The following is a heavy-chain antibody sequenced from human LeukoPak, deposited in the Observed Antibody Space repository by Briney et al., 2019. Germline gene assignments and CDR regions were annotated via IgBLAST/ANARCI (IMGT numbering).Heavy chain of an antibody. CDR3: ARVVARLFYFDY. Sequence: GGSLRLSCAASGFTFTSYGMNWVRQAPGKGLEWVAYIGSNDRTKHYADSVKGRFTISRDNAKNSLYLQMNSLRAEDTAIYYCARVVARLFYFDYWGQGTLATVSS. V-gene: IGHV3-48*03. CDR1: GFTFTSYG. J-gene: IGHJ4*02. CDR2: IGSNDRTK. D-gene: IGHD2-15*01.